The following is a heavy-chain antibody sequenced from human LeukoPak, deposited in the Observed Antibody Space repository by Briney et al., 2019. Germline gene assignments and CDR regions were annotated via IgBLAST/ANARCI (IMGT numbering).Heavy chain of an antibody. D-gene: IGHD3-10*01. CDR1: GGSFSGYY. CDR3: ARRTMVRGVIITFDY. Sequence: SETLSLTCAVYGGSFSGYYWSWIRQPPGKGLEWIGEINHSGSTNYNPSLKSRVTISVDTSKNQFSLKLSSVTAADTAVYYCARRTMVRGVIITFDYWGQGTLVTVSS. CDR2: INHSGST. V-gene: IGHV4-34*01. J-gene: IGHJ4*02.